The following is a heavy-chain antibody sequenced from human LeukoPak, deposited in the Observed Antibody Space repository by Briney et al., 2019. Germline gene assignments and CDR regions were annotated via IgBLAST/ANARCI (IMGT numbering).Heavy chain of an antibody. CDR3: ASLLGYCSGGSCPGDV. Sequence: SETLSLTCAVSGGSISSGGYSWSWIRQPPGKGLEWIGHIYHSGSTYYNPSLKSRVTISVDRSKNQFSLKLSSVTAADTAVYYCASLLGYCSGGSCPGDVWGQGTTVTVSS. CDR2: IYHSGST. V-gene: IGHV4-30-2*01. D-gene: IGHD2-15*01. CDR1: GGSISSGGYS. J-gene: IGHJ6*02.